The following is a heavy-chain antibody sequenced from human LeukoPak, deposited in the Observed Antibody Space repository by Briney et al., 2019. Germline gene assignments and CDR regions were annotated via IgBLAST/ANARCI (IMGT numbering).Heavy chain of an antibody. CDR1: GFTVSSNY. V-gene: IGHV3-66*02. CDR2: IYSGGST. J-gene: IGHJ4*02. CDR3: AGEWVDYYDSSGYYVDY. Sequence: GGSLRLSCAASGFTVSSNYMSWVRQAPGKGLEWVSVIYSGGSTYYSDSVKGRFTISRDNSKNTLYLQMNSLRAEDTAVYYGAGEWVDYYDSSGYYVDYWGQGTLVTVSS. D-gene: IGHD3-22*01.